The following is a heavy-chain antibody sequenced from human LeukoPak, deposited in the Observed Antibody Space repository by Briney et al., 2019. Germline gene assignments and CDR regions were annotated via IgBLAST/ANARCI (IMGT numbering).Heavy chain of an antibody. CDR3: ARGLAVAWYGDWFDP. CDR2: TYYRSKWYN. D-gene: IGHD6-19*01. V-gene: IGHV6-1*01. Sequence: SQTPSLTCAISRDSVSSNSAAWNWIRQSPSRGLEWLGRTYYRSKWYNDYAVSVKSRITINPDTSKNQFSLQLNSVTPEDTAVYYCARGLAVAWYGDWFDPWGQGTLVTVSS. CDR1: RDSVSSNSAA. J-gene: IGHJ5*02.